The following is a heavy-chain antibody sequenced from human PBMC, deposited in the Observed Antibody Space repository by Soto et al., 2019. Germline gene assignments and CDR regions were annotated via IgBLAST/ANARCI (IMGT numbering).Heavy chain of an antibody. CDR1: GYSFTSYW. D-gene: IGHD3-22*01. CDR3: ARHPITMIETSAFDI. CDR2: IDPSDSYT. Sequence: GESLKISCKGSGYSFTSYWISWVRQMPGKGLEWMGRIDPSDSYTNYSPSFQGHVTISADKSISTAYLQWSSLKASDTAMYYCARHPITMIETSAFDIWGQGTMVT. V-gene: IGHV5-10-1*01. J-gene: IGHJ3*02.